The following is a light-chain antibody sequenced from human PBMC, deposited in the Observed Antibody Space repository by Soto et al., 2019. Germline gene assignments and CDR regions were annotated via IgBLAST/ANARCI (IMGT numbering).Light chain of an antibody. CDR1: SSDVGGYNY. CDR3: SSYAGSIS. J-gene: IGLJ2*01. CDR2: AVS. Sequence: QSALTQPASVSGSPGQSITISCTGTSSDVGGYNYVSWYQQHPGKAPKLMISAVSNRPSGLSNRFSGSKSGNTASLTISGLQADDEAGYYCSSYAGSISFGGGTKLTVL. V-gene: IGLV2-14*03.